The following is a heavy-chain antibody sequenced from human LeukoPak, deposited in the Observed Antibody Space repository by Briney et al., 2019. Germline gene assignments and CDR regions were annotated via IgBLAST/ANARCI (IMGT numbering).Heavy chain of an antibody. V-gene: IGHV3-33*06. CDR2: IWSDGTNL. CDR3: AKDTQRGFDYINSLQD. J-gene: IGHJ1*01. CDR1: GFIFTDYG. D-gene: IGHD4-11*01. Sequence: GGSLRLSCAASGFIFTDYGFHWVRQAPGKGLEWVAAIWSDGTNLYYGNSVKGRFFIQRDDSQSIAYLEMSSLRAEDTAVYNCAKDTQRGFDYINSLQDWGQGSLVTASS.